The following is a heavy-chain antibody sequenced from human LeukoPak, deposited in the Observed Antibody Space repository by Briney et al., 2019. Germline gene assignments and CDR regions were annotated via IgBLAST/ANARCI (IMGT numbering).Heavy chain of an antibody. CDR2: INHSGST. D-gene: IGHD1-26*01. J-gene: IGHJ5*02. CDR3: ARRVRGAGWFDP. CDR1: GGSFSGYY. Sequence: SETLSLTCAVYGGSFSGYYWSWIRQPPGKGLEWIGEINHSGSTNYNPSLKSRVTISVDTSKNQFSLKLSSVTAADTAVYYCARRVRGAGWFDPWGREPWSPSPQ. V-gene: IGHV4-34*01.